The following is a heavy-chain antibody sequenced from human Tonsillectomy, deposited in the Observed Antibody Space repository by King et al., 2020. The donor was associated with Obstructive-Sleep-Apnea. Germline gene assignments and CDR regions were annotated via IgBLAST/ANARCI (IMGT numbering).Heavy chain of an antibody. CDR1: GFTFGDYA. J-gene: IGHJ4*02. Sequence: VQLVESGGGLVQPGRSLRLSCTASGFTFGDYAMSWFRQAPGKGLVWVCFIRSKAYGGTTEYAASLKGRFTISRDDSKSIAYLQMNSLKTEDTAVYYCTRDRDSYIVVVTAAFDYWGQGTLVTVSS. D-gene: IGHD2-21*02. CDR2: IRSKAYGGTT. CDR3: TRDRDSYIVVVTAAFDY. V-gene: IGHV3-49*03.